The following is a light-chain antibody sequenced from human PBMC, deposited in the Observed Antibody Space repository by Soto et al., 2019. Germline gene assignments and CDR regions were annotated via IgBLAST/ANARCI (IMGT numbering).Light chain of an antibody. CDR3: QQRNDWLT. CDR1: QSLSSY. J-gene: IGKJ4*01. Sequence: EIVLTQSPATLSLSPGERATLSCRASQSLSSYLAWYQQKPGQAPRLLIYDASNKATGIPARFSGSGSGTDFTLTISSLEPEDFAVYYCQQRNDWLTFGGGTKVEIK. CDR2: DAS. V-gene: IGKV3-11*01.